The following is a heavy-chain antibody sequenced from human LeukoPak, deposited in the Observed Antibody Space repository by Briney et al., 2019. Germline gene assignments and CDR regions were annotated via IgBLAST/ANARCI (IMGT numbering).Heavy chain of an antibody. CDR3: ARDETAPGYYYGMDV. CDR2: IIPIFGTA. V-gene: IGHV1-69*13. J-gene: IGHJ6*02. D-gene: IGHD3-10*01. Sequence: SVKVSCKASGGTFSSYAISWVRQPPGQGLDWMGGIIPIFGTANYAQKFQGRVTITADESTSTAYMELSSLRSEDTAVYYCARDETAPGYYYGMDVWGQGTTVTVSS. CDR1: GGTFSSYA.